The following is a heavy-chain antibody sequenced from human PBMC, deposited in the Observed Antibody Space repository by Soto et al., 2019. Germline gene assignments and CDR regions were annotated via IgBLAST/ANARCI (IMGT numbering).Heavy chain of an antibody. D-gene: IGHD3-16*01. CDR3: THKGGGDRILDY. CDR2: IYWDDAK. V-gene: IGHV2-5*02. CDR1: GFSLSTSGVG. J-gene: IGHJ4*02. Sequence: QITLKESGPTLVKPTQTLTLTCTFSGFSLSTSGVGVGWIRQPPGKALEWLALIYWDDAKEYSPSLKSRLTLTKDTSKNQVVLTMTNMDPVDTATYYCTHKGGGDRILDYWGQGTLVTVSS.